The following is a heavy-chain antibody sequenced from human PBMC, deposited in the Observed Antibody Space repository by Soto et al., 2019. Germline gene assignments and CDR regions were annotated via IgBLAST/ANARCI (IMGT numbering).Heavy chain of an antibody. CDR1: GYTFTSYG. V-gene: IGHV1-18*01. CDR2: ISAYNGNT. CDR3: ARVAVAGTFDY. D-gene: IGHD6-19*01. J-gene: IGHJ4*02. Sequence: QVQLVQSGAALKKPGASGKVSCKASGYTFTSYGISWVRQAPGQGREWMGWISAYNGNTNYAKKLQGRVTMTTDTSTRTAYLELRSLRSDDTAVYYCARVAVAGTFDYWGQGTLVAVSS.